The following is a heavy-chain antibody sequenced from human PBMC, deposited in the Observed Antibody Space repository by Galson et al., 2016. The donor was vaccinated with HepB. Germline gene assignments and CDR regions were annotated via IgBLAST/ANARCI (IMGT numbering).Heavy chain of an antibody. Sequence: SLRLSCAASGFRFSSYAMHWVRQAPGKGLEWVAVISYDGSNKHYTDSVKGRFTISRDNSKNTLYLQMNSLRAEDRAVYYCAKDGLYYGSGSYGSVDYWGQGTLVTVSS. CDR2: ISYDGSNK. CDR1: GFRFSSYA. D-gene: IGHD3-10*01. CDR3: AKDGLYYGSGSYGSVDY. J-gene: IGHJ4*02. V-gene: IGHV3-30*18.